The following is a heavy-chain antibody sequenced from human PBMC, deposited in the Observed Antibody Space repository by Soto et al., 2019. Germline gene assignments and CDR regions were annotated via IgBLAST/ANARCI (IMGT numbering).Heavy chain of an antibody. V-gene: IGHV1-8*01. CDR1: GYTFTSYD. CDR2: MNPNSGNT. J-gene: IGHJ6*03. D-gene: IGHD3-3*01. CDR3: ARGSVYDFWSGYPQDYYYYYMDV. Sequence: ASVKVSCRASGYTFTSYDINWVRQATGQGLEWMGRMNPNSGNTGYAQKFQGRVTMTRNTSISTAYMELSSLRSEDTAVYYCARGSVYDFWSGYPQDYYYYYMDVWGKGTTVTVSS.